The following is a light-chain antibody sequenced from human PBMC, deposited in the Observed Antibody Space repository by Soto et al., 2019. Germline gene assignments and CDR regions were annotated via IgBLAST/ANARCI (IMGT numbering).Light chain of an antibody. CDR2: DVS. Sequence: QPVLTQPTSVSGSPGQSITISCTGTSSDVGGYNYVSWYQHHPGKAPKLMICDVSDRPSGVSNRFSGSKSGNTASLTISGLQAEDEDDNYSSSYTRGSTPWVFGTGTKLTVL. J-gene: IGLJ1*01. CDR3: SSYTRGSTPWV. CDR1: SSDVGGYNY. V-gene: IGLV2-14*03.